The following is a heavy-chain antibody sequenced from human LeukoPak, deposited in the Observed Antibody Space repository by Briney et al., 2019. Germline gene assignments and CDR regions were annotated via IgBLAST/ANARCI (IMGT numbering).Heavy chain of an antibody. CDR1: GGSFSGYY. CDR3: ARTENYIPEDWFDP. J-gene: IGHJ5*02. Sequence: SETLSLTCAVYGGSFSGYYWSWIRQPPGKGLEWIGEINHSGSTNYNPSLKSRVTISVDTSKNQFSLKLSSVTAADTAVYYCARTENYIPEDWFDPWGQGTLVTVSS. V-gene: IGHV4-34*01. D-gene: IGHD5-24*01. CDR2: INHSGST.